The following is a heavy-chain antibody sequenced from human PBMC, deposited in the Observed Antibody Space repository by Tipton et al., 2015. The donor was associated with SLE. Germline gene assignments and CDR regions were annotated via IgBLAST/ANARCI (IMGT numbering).Heavy chain of an antibody. Sequence: TLSLTCAVSGGSISSVGYYWSWIRQHPGKGLEWIGHIYHSGSTFYSPSLRSRVTISVDTSKNQFSLKLSSVTAADTAVYYCARFHRVRADLDHWGQGTLVTVSS. CDR3: ARFHRVRADLDH. J-gene: IGHJ4*02. CDR1: GGSISSVGYY. V-gene: IGHV4-31*11. D-gene: IGHD3-3*01. CDR2: IYHSGST.